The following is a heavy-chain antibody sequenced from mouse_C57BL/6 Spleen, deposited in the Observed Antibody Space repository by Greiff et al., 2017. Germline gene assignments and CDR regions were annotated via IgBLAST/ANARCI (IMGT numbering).Heavy chain of an antibody. CDR2: ISGGGGNT. V-gene: IGHV5-9*01. D-gene: IGHD2-10*01. CDR1: GFTFSSYT. Sequence: DVKLVESGGGLVKPGGSLKLSCAASGFTFSSYTMSWVRQTPEKRLEWVATISGGGGNTYYPDSVKGRFTISRDNAKNTLYLQMSSLRSEDTALYYCARPYYVDYYAMDYWGQGTSVTVSS. J-gene: IGHJ4*01. CDR3: ARPYYVDYYAMDY.